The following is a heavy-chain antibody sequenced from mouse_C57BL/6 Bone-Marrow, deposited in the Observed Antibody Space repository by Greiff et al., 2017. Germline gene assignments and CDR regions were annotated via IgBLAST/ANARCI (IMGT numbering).Heavy chain of an antibody. CDR1: GYTFTDYN. CDR3: ARHGSSYWYFDV. Sequence: VQLKQSGPELVKPGASVKIPCKASGYTFTDYNMDWVKQSHGKSLEWIGEINPNNGGTIYNQKFKGKATLTVDKSSSTAYMELRSLTSEDTAVYYCARHGSSYWYFDVWGTGTTVTVSS. J-gene: IGHJ1*03. D-gene: IGHD1-1*01. V-gene: IGHV1-18*01. CDR2: INPNNGGT.